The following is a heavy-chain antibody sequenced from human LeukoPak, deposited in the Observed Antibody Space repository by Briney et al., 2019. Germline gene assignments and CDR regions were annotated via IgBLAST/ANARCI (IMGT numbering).Heavy chain of an antibody. D-gene: IGHD2-2*01. Sequence: PGGSLRLSCAASGFTFSIYSMNWVRQAPGKGLEWISYISYTGSTTYQPDSVKGRFTISRDNAKNSLYLQMNSLRVEDTAIYYCAGCRTISCYSAFDFWGQGTMVTVSS. CDR3: AGCRTISCYSAFDF. J-gene: IGHJ3*01. CDR2: ISYTGSTT. V-gene: IGHV3-48*04. CDR1: GFTFSIYS.